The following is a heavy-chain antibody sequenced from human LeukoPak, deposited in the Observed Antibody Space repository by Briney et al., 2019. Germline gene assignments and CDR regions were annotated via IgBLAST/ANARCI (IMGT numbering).Heavy chain of an antibody. D-gene: IGHD3-16*01. V-gene: IGHV3-53*01. CDR3: AKEFKEGYPMGDYYFDY. CDR1: GFTVSTTY. Sequence: GWSVRLSCAASGFTVSTTYMNWVRQAPGKGLEWVSILYSGSDTYYADSVKGRFTISRDNSKNTLYLQMNSLRAEDTAVYYCAKEFKEGYPMGDYYFDYWGQGTLVTVST. CDR2: LYSGSDT. J-gene: IGHJ4*02.